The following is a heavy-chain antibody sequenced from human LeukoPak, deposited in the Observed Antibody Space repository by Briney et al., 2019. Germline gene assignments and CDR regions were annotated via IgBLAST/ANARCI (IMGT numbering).Heavy chain of an antibody. CDR1: GYTFTSYS. V-gene: IGHV1-46*01. CDR3: AKCRVSSSGSADH. D-gene: IGHD6-19*01. CDR2: INPSGGGT. J-gene: IGHJ5*02. Sequence: ASVKVSCKASGYTFTSYSMHWVRQAPGLGLEWMGNINPSGGGTTYAQKFQGRVTMTSDTSTSTVYMELTNLRSEDTAVYYCAKCRVSSSGSADHWGQGTLITVSS.